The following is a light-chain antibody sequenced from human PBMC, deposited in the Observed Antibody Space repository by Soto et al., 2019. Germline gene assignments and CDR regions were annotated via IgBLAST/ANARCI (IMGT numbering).Light chain of an antibody. CDR2: AAS. CDR1: QAISSY. Sequence: DIQMTQSPSSLSASVGDRVTITCRASQAISSYLAWYQQKPGKVPRLLIYAASTLQSGVPPRFSGSGSGTDFTLDITSLQPDDVATYYCQKYYSDPFTFGPGTKVDIK. J-gene: IGKJ3*01. V-gene: IGKV1-27*01. CDR3: QKYYSDPFT.